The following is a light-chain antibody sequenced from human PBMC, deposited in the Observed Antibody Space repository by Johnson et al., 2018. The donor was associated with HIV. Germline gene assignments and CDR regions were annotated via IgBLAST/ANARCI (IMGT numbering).Light chain of an antibody. CDR1: TSNIGDNY. CDR2: EDN. J-gene: IGLJ1*01. Sequence: QSVLTQPPSVSAAPGQKVTISCSGSTSNIGDNYVSWYQQLPGAAPTLLIYEDNKRPSGLPDRFSGSKSGATATLGITGLQTGDEADYYCGIWDASLSPLYVFGSGTTITVL. CDR3: GIWDASLSPLYV. V-gene: IGLV1-51*02.